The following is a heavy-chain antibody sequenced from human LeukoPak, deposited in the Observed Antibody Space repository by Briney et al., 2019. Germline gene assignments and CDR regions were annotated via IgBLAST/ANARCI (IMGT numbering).Heavy chain of an antibody. D-gene: IGHD6-13*01. Sequence: SETLSLTCTVSGGSIGSYYWTWLRQPAGKGLEWIGRINTSGSTKYNASLKSRVTMSVDTSKNQSSLNLSSVTAAGTAVYYCARAAFQSAASAPFDPWGQGTLVTVSS. CDR3: ARAAFQSAASAPFDP. J-gene: IGHJ5*02. CDR1: GGSIGSYY. V-gene: IGHV4-4*07. CDR2: INTSGST.